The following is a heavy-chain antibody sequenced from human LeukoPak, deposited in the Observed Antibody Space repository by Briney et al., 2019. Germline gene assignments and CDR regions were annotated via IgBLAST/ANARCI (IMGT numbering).Heavy chain of an antibody. Sequence: ASVKVSCKASGYTFTSYGISWVRQAPGQGLEWMGIINPSGGSTSYAQKFQGRVTMTRDTSTSTVYMELSSLRSEDTAVYYCASGEGATNYFDYWGQGTLVTVSS. V-gene: IGHV1-46*01. CDR3: ASGEGATNYFDY. CDR1: GYTFTSYG. D-gene: IGHD1-26*01. CDR2: INPSGGST. J-gene: IGHJ4*02.